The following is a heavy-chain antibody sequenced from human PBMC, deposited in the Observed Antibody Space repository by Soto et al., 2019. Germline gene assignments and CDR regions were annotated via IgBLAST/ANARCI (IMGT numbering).Heavy chain of an antibody. CDR1: GFTFSSYG. CDR3: ARDPRHRAADYYGSGSYGRRHDYYYYGMDV. Sequence: QVQLVESGGGVVQPGRSLRLSCAASGFTFSSYGMHWVRQAPGKGLEWVAVIWYDGSNKYYADSVKGRFTISRDNSKNTLYLQMNSLRAEDTAVYYCARDPRHRAADYYGSGSYGRRHDYYYYGMDVWGQGTTVTVSS. J-gene: IGHJ6*02. CDR2: IWYDGSNK. D-gene: IGHD3-10*01. V-gene: IGHV3-33*01.